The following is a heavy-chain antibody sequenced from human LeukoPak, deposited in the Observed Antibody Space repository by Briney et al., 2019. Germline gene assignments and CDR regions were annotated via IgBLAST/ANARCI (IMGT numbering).Heavy chain of an antibody. CDR1: GGSISSYY. D-gene: IGHD6-13*01. CDR2: IYTSGST. CDR3: AREGPRIAAAGTFGY. V-gene: IGHV4-4*07. Sequence: SETLSLTCTVSGGSISSYYWSWIRQPAGKGLEWIGRIYTSGSTNYNPTLKSRVTISVDTSKNQFSLKLSSVTAADTAVYYCAREGPRIAAAGTFGYWGQGTLVTVSS. J-gene: IGHJ4*02.